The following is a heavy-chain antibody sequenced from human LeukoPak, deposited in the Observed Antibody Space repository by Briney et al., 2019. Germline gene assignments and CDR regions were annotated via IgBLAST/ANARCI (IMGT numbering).Heavy chain of an antibody. V-gene: IGHV4-39*07. CDR1: GGSITSSKYF. Sequence: SETLSLTCAVSGGSITSSKYFWGWIRQPPGRELELIGIISYSGSTDYNPSLKSRVTISTDTSKNQFSLKLTSVTAADTAVYYCAGLGVMVLVYQFEYWGRGTPVTVSS. D-gene: IGHD2-8*01. CDR3: AGLGVMVLVYQFEY. CDR2: ISYSGST. J-gene: IGHJ4*02.